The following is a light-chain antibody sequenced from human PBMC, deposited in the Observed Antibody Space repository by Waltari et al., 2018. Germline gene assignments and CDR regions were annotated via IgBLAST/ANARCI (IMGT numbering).Light chain of an antibody. CDR1: SSNIGAGYG. CDR2: ANT. Sequence: QSVLTQPPSLSGAPGQRVTISCTGSSSNIGAGYGVQWYQQFPGTAPTLLIYANTNRPSGGPARSSGAKSGTSASLAITWLQSEDEADDYCQSYDSSLRGFYVFGTGTKVTV. V-gene: IGLV1-40*01. CDR3: QSYDSSLRGFYV. J-gene: IGLJ1*01.